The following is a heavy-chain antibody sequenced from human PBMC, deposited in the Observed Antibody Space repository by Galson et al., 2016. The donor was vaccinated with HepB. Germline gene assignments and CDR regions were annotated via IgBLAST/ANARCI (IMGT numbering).Heavy chain of an antibody. J-gene: IGHJ6*02. V-gene: IGHV3-30*04. Sequence: SLRLSCAASGFTFSDSALHWVRQAPGKGLEWVALISFAGSYTYYADSVKGRFTIPRDHSKNTLYLQMGSLRADDTAVYYCARDLRLGSRSGMDVWGQGTTVTVSS. CDR2: ISFAGSYT. CDR3: ARDLRLGSRSGMDV. D-gene: IGHD3-16*01. CDR1: GFTFSDSA.